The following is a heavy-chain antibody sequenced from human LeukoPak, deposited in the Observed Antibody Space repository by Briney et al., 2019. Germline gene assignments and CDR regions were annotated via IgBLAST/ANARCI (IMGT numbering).Heavy chain of an antibody. V-gene: IGHV3-33*01. CDR1: GFTFSSYG. Sequence: PGGSLRLSCAASGFTFSSYGMHWVRQAPGKGLEWVAVIWYDGSNKYYADSVKGRFTISRDNSKNTLYLQMNSLRAEDTAVYYCAREAPTAIGMDAWGQGTTVTVSS. CDR3: AREAPTAIGMDA. J-gene: IGHJ6*02. CDR2: IWYDGSNK.